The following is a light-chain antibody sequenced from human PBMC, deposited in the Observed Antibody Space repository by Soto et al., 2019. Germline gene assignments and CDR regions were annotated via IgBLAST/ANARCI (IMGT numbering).Light chain of an antibody. V-gene: IGKV1-9*01. J-gene: IGKJ5*01. CDR2: GAS. Sequence: EIQITHSPSSLDDSVIDRGNLTFLASQSISGSLNWYQQKPGKAPKLLIYGASTLQSGVPSRFSGSGSGTDFTLTISSLLPEDFATYYCHKLNNYPINCGKGKRLAIK. CDR1: QSISGS. CDR3: HKLNNYPIN.